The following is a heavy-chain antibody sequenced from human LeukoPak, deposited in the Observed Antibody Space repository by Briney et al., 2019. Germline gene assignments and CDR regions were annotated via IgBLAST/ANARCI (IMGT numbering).Heavy chain of an antibody. CDR2: IYYSGST. V-gene: IGHV4-39*07. D-gene: IGHD5-24*01. CDR3: ASREMATNSFDY. J-gene: IGHJ4*02. CDR1: GGSISNSSYY. Sequence: SETLSLTCTVSGGSISNSSYYWLWIRQPTGKGLEWIVSIYYSGSTYYNPSLKSRVTISEETSKNQFFLKLRSVTAANPAVYYVASREMATNSFDYWGQRTLVTVSS.